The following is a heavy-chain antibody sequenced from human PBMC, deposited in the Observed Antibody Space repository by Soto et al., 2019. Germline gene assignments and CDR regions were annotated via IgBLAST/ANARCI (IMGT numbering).Heavy chain of an antibody. Sequence: ASVKVSCKASGYTFTSYGIRWVRQAPGQGLEWMGWINPNSGGTNYAQKFQGWVTMTRDTSISTAYMELSRLRSDDTAVYYCAREGGSSHAFDIWGQGTMVTVSS. CDR1: GYTFTSYG. V-gene: IGHV1-2*04. CDR3: AREGGSSHAFDI. CDR2: INPNSGGT. J-gene: IGHJ3*02. D-gene: IGHD6-6*01.